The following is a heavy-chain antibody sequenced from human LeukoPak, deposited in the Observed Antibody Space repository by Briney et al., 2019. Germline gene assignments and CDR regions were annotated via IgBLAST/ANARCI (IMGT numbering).Heavy chain of an antibody. CDR1: GFTFSSYW. Sequence: TGGSLRLSCAASGFTFSSYWMHWVRQAPGKGLVWVSRIKGDGSTRYADSVKGRFTISRDNAKNTVSLQMNSLRAEDTGVYYCARAPSEIGGYYPEYFRHWGQGTLVTVSP. V-gene: IGHV3-74*01. CDR2: IKGDGST. CDR3: ARAPSEIGGYYPEYFRH. D-gene: IGHD3-22*01. J-gene: IGHJ1*01.